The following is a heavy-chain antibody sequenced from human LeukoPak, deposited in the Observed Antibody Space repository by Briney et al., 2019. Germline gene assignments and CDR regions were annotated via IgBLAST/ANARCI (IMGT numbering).Heavy chain of an antibody. CDR3: AKDRRPAMALYSSYRMDV. D-gene: IGHD5-18*01. Sequence: GGSLRLSCAASGFTFDDYAMQWVRQAPGKGLEGVSGISWNSGSIVYADSVKGRFTISRDNAKKSLYMQMNRLRAEDTALYYSAKDRRPAMALYSSYRMDVWGQGTTVTVSS. CDR2: ISWNSGSI. CDR1: GFTFDDYA. V-gene: IGHV3-9*01. J-gene: IGHJ6*02.